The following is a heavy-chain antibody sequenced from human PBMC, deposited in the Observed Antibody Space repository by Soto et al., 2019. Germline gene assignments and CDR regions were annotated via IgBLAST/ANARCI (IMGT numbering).Heavy chain of an antibody. CDR2: ISYDGSNK. CDR3: ARGGSLNWFDP. J-gene: IGHJ5*02. D-gene: IGHD3-10*01. Sequence: GGSLRLSCAASGFTFSSYAMHWVRQAPGKGLEWVAVISYDGSNKYYADSVKGQFTISRDNSKNTLYLQMNSLRAEDTAVYYCARGGSLNWFDPWGQGTLVTVSS. V-gene: IGHV3-30-3*01. CDR1: GFTFSSYA.